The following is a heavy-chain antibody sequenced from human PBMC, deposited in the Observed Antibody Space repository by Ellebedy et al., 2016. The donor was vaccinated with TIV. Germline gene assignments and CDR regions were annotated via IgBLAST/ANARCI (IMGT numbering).Heavy chain of an antibody. CDR2: IYQDGRER. Sequence: PGGSLRLSCAASGFSFRSYWMTWVRQAPGKGLEWVANIYQDGRERLSGDSVKGLFTISRENVNNFMFLQMDGLRAEYTAVYYCARRGAYGDYAVQVNNWFDSWGQGTLVTVSS. J-gene: IGHJ5*01. CDR3: ARRGAYGDYAVQVNNWFDS. CDR1: GFSFRSYW. D-gene: IGHD4-17*01. V-gene: IGHV3-7*01.